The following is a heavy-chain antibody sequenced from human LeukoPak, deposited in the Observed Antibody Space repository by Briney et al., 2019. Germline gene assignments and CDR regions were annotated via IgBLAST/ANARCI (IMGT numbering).Heavy chain of an antibody. J-gene: IGHJ4*02. CDR2: TYYRSKWRN. CDR3: ARLENWVFDY. Sequence: SQTLSLTFAISGDSVPSNSAAWNWIRQSPSRGLEWLGRTYYRSKWRNDYAVSVKSRITVNPDTSKNQFSLQLFSVTPEDTAVYYCARLENWVFDYWGQGTLVTVSS. V-gene: IGHV6-1*01. D-gene: IGHD7-27*01. CDR1: GDSVPSNSAA.